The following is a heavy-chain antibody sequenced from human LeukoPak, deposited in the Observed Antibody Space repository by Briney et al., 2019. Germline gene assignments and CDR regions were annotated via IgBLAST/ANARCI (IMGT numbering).Heavy chain of an antibody. CDR2: IYPGDSDT. Sequence: GESLKISCKGSGYSFTSYWIGRVRQMPGKGLEWMGIIYPGDSDTRYSPSFRGQVTISADKSISTTYLQWSSLKASDTAMYYCARLTDDYGDYGRDSWGQGTLVTVSS. D-gene: IGHD4-17*01. CDR1: GYSFTSYW. J-gene: IGHJ4*02. V-gene: IGHV5-51*01. CDR3: ARLTDDYGDYGRDS.